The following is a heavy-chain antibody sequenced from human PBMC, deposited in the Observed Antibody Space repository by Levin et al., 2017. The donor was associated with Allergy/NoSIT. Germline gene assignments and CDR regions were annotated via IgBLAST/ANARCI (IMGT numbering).Heavy chain of an antibody. V-gene: IGHV1-69*13. J-gene: IGHJ4*02. D-gene: IGHD3-10*01. CDR2: IIPLFVTP. Sequence: ASVKVSCRASGGTFNKHSINWVRQAPGQGLEWMGGIIPLFVTPKYSERFQGRVMITADEFTSTVYMELSSLRSEDTAVYYCATEIGNYFEYWGQGTLVTVSP. CDR3: ATEIGNYFEY. CDR1: GGTFNKHS.